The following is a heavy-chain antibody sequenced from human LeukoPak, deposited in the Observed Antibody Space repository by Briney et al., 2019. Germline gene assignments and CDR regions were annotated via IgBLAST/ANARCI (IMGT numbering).Heavy chain of an antibody. CDR2: INPSGGST. V-gene: IGHV1-46*01. CDR1: GYTFTSYY. D-gene: IGHD1-7*01. Sequence: ASVKVSCKASGYTFTSYYMHWVRQAPGQGLEWMGIINPSGGSTSYAQKFQGRVTMTEDASTDTAYMELSSLRSEDTAVYYCATTWSPTTAGDYYCYYMDVWGKGTTVTVSS. J-gene: IGHJ6*03. CDR3: ATTWSPTTAGDYYCYYMDV.